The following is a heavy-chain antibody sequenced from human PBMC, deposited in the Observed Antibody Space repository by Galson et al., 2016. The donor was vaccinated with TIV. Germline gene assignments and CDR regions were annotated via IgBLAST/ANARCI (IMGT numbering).Heavy chain of an antibody. Sequence: SLRLSCAASGFTFSRHDIHWVRHTPGTGLEWVTFIGPDGNDKSYGDSVKGRFTISRDNSMSRIYLQMNDLRLEDTAIYYCARLGLNWFDPWGQGTQVTVSS. CDR1: GFTFSRHD. D-gene: IGHD3-16*01. CDR2: IGPDGNDK. J-gene: IGHJ5*02. CDR3: ARLGLNWFDP. V-gene: IGHV3-30*02.